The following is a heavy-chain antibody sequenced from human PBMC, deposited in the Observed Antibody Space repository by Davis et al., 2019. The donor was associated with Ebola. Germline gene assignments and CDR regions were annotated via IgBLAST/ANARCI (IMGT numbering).Heavy chain of an antibody. V-gene: IGHV1-18*01. CDR1: GYTFTSYG. CDR3: ARSKQNYYDSTGYYYALNWFDP. CDR2: ISGNNGNT. D-gene: IGHD3-22*01. J-gene: IGHJ5*02. Sequence: ASVKVSCKASGYTFTSYGINWVRQAPGQGLEWMGWISGNNGNTNYAQKLQGRVTLTADTSTSTAYMELRSLGSDNTAVYYCARSKQNYYDSTGYYYALNWFDPWGHGTLVIVSS.